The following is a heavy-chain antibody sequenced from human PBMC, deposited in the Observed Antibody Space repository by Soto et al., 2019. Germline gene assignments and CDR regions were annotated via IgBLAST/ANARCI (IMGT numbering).Heavy chain of an antibody. V-gene: IGHV3-23*01. CDR3: AKDPGCEDTHAFDI. CDR1: GFTFSSYA. D-gene: IGHD2-15*01. J-gene: IGHJ3*02. Sequence: EVQLLESGGGLVQPGGSLRLSCAASGFTFSSYAMSWVRKAPGKGLEWVSAISGSGGSTYYADYVKGRFTISRDNSENTLYLQMNSLIAEDTAVYYGAKDPGCEDTHAFDIWVQGTMVTVSS. CDR2: ISGSGGST.